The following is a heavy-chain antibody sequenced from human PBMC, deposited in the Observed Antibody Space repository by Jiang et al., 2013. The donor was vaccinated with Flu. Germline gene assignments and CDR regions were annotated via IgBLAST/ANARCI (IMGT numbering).Heavy chain of an antibody. CDR2: IHHTGST. CDR3: ARDLDYDSDYSDAFDI. Sequence: GLVKPSETLSLTCTISGGSISTYYWSWIRQSPGKGLEWIGYIHHTGSTGYNPSLRSRVTMSLDTSRTQFSLHPTSVTVADTAVYHCARDLDYDSDYSDAFDIWGRGTMVTVSS. V-gene: IGHV4-59*01. D-gene: IGHD3-22*01. J-gene: IGHJ3*02. CDR1: GGSISTYY.